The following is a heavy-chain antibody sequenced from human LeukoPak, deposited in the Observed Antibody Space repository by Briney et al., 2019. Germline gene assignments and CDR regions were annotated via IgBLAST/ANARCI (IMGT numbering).Heavy chain of an antibody. CDR3: ASSPTPFDY. CDR2: FNPNSAGT. V-gene: IGHV1-2*02. J-gene: IGHJ4*02. Sequence: GASVKLSCKASGYALTGYYMHWMRKAPGPGLEWMGWFNPNSAGTNYAQKFQCRLTMTRDTSISTAYMWLRRLRSDDTAVYYCASSPTPFDYWGQGTLVTVSS. CDR1: GYALTGYY.